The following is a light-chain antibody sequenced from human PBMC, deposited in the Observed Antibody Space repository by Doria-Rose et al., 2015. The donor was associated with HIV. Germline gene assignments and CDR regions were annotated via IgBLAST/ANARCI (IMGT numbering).Light chain of an antibody. CDR3: HQYASSRT. V-gene: IGKV3-20*01. Sequence: EIVLTQSPGTLSLSPGERATLSCRASQSVSANYLAWYQQRPGQSRRLLIYGASSMATDIPDRFSGSGSGTDFTLTISRLEPEDFAVDYCHQYASSRTFGQGTKVEIK. J-gene: IGKJ1*01. CDR1: QSVSANY. CDR2: GAS.